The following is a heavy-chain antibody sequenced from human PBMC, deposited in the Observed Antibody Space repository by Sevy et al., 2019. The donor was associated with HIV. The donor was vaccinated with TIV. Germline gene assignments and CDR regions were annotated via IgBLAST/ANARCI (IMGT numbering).Heavy chain of an antibody. CDR1: GFSFDSYG. D-gene: IGHD3-22*01. J-gene: IGHJ6*03. CDR2: ISGSGVST. V-gene: IGHV3-23*01. Sequence: GGSLRLSCAVSGFSFDSYGMTWVRQAPGKGLEWVSGISGSGVSTYYADSVKGRFIISRDNSKNPLYLQMNSLRSEDRGLYYCAKGGGGHYDPGEIGYYFYYYNMDVWGKGTTVTVSS. CDR3: AKGGGGHYDPGEIGYYFYYYNMDV.